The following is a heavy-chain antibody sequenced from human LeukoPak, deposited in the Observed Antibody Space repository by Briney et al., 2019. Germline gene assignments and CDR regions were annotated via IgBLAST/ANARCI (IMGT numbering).Heavy chain of an antibody. CDR3: AKTLLRGVTFDS. D-gene: IGHD3-10*01. Sequence: GGSLRLSCAASGFTFSSYAMNWVRQASGKGLEWVSSISGSGGRTDYADSVKGRFTISRDNSKNTLYLQLNSLRAEGSAVYYCAKTLLRGVTFDSWGQGTLVTVSS. CDR1: GFTFSSYA. V-gene: IGHV3-23*01. J-gene: IGHJ4*02. CDR2: ISGSGGRT.